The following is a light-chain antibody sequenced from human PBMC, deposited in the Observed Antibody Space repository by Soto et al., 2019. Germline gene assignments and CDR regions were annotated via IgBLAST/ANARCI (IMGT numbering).Light chain of an antibody. CDR2: AAS. CDR1: QSISTW. CDR3: QQSYSTTWT. Sequence: DIQMTQSPSTLPASVGDRVTITCRANQSISTWLAWYQQKPGKAPKLLIYAASSLQSGVPSRFSGSGSETDFTLTISSLQPEDFATYSCQQSYSTTWTFGQGTKVDIK. J-gene: IGKJ1*01. V-gene: IGKV1-39*01.